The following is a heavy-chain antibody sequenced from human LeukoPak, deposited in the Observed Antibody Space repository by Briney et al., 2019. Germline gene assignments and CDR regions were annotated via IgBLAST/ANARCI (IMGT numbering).Heavy chain of an antibody. CDR1: GFTFSSYS. D-gene: IGHD3-9*01. J-gene: IGHJ4*02. CDR3: ARAGSFDWLLPFDY. Sequence: GGSLRLSCAASGFTFSSYSMNWVRQAPGKGLEWVSYISSSSSTIYYADSVEGRFTISRDNAKNSLYLQMNSLRAEDTAVYYCARAGSFDWLLPFDYWGQGTLVTVSS. CDR2: ISSSSSTI. V-gene: IGHV3-48*01.